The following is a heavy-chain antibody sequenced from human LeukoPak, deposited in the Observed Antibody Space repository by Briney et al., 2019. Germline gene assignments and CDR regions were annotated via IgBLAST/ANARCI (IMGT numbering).Heavy chain of an antibody. J-gene: IGHJ6*03. CDR1: GGSFSGYY. D-gene: IGHD2-21*02. V-gene: IGHV4-34*01. Sequence: SETLSLTCAVYGGSFSGYYWSWIRQPPGKGLEWTGEINHSGSTNYNPSLKSRVTISVDTSKNLFSLKLSSVTAADTAVYYCARRVTDTYYYYYYTDVWGKGTTVTVSS. CDR3: ARRVTDTYYYYYYTDV. CDR2: INHSGST.